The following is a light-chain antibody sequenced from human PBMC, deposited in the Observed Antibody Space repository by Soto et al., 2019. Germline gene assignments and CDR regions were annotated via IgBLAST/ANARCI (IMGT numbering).Light chain of an antibody. CDR2: AAS. CDR3: HQYYSYPFT. J-gene: IGKJ3*01. Sequence: DIQMTQSPSSLSASVGDRVTITCRASQGINNYLAWFQQRPGEAPKSLIYAASSLQSGVPSKFSGSGSGTDFTLTISSLQPEDFATYYCHQYYSYPFTFGPGTKVDIK. CDR1: QGINNY. V-gene: IGKV1-16*02.